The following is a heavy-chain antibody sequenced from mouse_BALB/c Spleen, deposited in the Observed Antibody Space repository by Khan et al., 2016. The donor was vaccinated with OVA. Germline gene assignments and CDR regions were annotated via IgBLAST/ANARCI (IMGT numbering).Heavy chain of an antibody. CDR3: ARSVTITTVVATDFDY. D-gene: IGHD1-1*01. J-gene: IGHJ2*01. CDR2: ISYSGRT. Sequence: VQLQQSGPGLVKPSQSLSLTCTVTGYSITSDYAWNWVRQFPGTKLEWMGYISYSGRTSYNPSLKSRISITRDISKIQFFLQLNSVTTKDTATYYCARSVTITTVVATDFDYWGQGTTLTVSS. CDR1: GYSITSDYA. V-gene: IGHV3-2*02.